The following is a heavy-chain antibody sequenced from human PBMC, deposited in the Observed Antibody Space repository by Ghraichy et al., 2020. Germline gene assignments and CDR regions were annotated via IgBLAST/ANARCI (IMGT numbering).Heavy chain of an antibody. CDR2: IYYSGST. J-gene: IGHJ4*02. CDR3: ARHGPSYDFDY. CDR1: VGSISSYY. D-gene: IGHD3-16*01. Sequence: ESLNISCTVSVGSISSYYWSWIRQPPGKGLEWIGYIYYSGSTNYNPSLKSRVTISVDTSKNQFSLKLSSVTAADTAVYYCARHGPSYDFDYWGQGTLVTVSS. V-gene: IGHV4-59*08.